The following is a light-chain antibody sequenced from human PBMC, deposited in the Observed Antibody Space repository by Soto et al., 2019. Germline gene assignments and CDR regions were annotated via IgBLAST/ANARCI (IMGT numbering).Light chain of an antibody. CDR2: DVS. V-gene: IGKV1-5*01. Sequence: DIQMTQSPSTLSASVGDRVTITCRASQSISSWLAWYQQKPGKAPKLLIYDVSTLDSGVPSRFSGSASGTEFTLTINNLESDDFATYDCQQYHRYSTFGQGTKVDIK. CDR1: QSISSW. J-gene: IGKJ1*01. CDR3: QQYHRYST.